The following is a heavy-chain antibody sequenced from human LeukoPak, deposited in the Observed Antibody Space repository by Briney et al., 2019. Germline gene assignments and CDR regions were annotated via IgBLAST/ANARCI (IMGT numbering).Heavy chain of an antibody. CDR3: ARDMADSSSWFTFDY. J-gene: IGHJ4*02. D-gene: IGHD6-13*01. CDR2: IYYSGST. V-gene: IGHV4-59*01. CDR1: GGSISSYY. Sequence: PSETLSLTCTVSGGSISSYYWSWIRQPPGKGLEWIGYIYYSGSTNYNPSLKSRVTISVDTSKNQFSLKLSSVTAADTAVYYCARDMADSSSWFTFDYWGQGTLVTVSS.